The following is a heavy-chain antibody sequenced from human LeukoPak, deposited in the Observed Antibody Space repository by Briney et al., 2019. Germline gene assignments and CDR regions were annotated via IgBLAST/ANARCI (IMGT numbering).Heavy chain of an antibody. Sequence: ASVKVSCKASGYTFTSHYMHWVRQAPGQGLEWMGIINPSGGSTSYAQKFQGRVTMTRDMSTSTVYMELSSLRSEDTAVYYCARSLYYYDLVPGIWGQGTMVTVSS. V-gene: IGHV1-46*01. J-gene: IGHJ3*02. CDR1: GYTFTSHY. CDR3: ARSLYYYDLVPGI. CDR2: INPSGGST. D-gene: IGHD3-22*01.